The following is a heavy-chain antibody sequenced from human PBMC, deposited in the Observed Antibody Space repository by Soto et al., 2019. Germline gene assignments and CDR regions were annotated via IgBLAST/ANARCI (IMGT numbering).Heavy chain of an antibody. CDR3: ASNVSSSWYYYYYYYYGMDV. CDR1: GFTFSSYA. D-gene: IGHD6-13*01. CDR2: ISGSGGST. J-gene: IGHJ6*02. Sequence: QPGGSLRLSCAASGFTFSSYAMSWVRQAPGKGLEWVSAISGSGGSTYYADSVKGRFTISRDNSKNTLYLQMNSLRAEDTAVYYCASNVSSSWYYYYYYYYGMDVWGQGTTVTVS. V-gene: IGHV3-23*01.